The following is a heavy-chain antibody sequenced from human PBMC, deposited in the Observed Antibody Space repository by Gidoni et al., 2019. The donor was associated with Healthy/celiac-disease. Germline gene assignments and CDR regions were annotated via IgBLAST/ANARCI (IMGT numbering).Heavy chain of an antibody. CDR2: IKSKTDGRTT. D-gene: IGHD3-16*01. CDR3: TTTGGAADY. Sequence: EVQLVESGGGLVKPGGSLRLSCAASGFTFSNAWMSWVRQAPGKGLEWVGRIKSKTDGRTTDYAATVKGRFTISRDESKNTRYLQMNSLKTEDTAVYYCTTTGGAADYWGQGTLVTVSS. J-gene: IGHJ4*02. CDR1: GFTFSNAW. V-gene: IGHV3-15*01.